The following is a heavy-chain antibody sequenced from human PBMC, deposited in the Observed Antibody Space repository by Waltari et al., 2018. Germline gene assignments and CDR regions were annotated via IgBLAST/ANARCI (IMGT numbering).Heavy chain of an antibody. CDR2: VYYNGTS. CDR1: GGSVSFSPYY. J-gene: IGHJ4*02. CDR3: ARQPWIHLRSSNGAFDS. D-gene: IGHD5-18*01. V-gene: IGHV4-39*01. Sequence: QLQESGPGLVKPSETLSLTCAVSGGSVSFSPYYWGWVRQPPGKGLDWIGSVYYNGTSYYNPSLKSRITLSVDTSKTHFSLQLRSVTAADTAVYYCARQPWIHLRSSNGAFDSWGQGTLVTVSS.